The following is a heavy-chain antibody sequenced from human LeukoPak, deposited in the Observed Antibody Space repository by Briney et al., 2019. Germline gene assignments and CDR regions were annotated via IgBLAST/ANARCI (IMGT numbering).Heavy chain of an antibody. J-gene: IGHJ6*02. CDR1: GGSISSYY. Sequence: PSETLSLTCTVSGGSISSYYWSWIRQPPGKGLEWLGYIYYSGSTNYNPSLKSRVTISVDTSKNQFSLKLSSVTAADTAVYYCARCTVVNSYYYYYGMDVWGQGTTVAVSS. V-gene: IGHV4-59*01. D-gene: IGHD4-23*01. CDR2: IYYSGST. CDR3: ARCTVVNSYYYYYGMDV.